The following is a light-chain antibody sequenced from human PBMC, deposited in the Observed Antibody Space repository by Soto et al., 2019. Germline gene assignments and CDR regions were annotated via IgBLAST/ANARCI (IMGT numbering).Light chain of an antibody. CDR3: QQIYSAPLT. CDR1: QGIRID. V-gene: IGKV1-39*01. CDR2: AAS. Sequence: DIQMTQSPSSLSASVGDRVTITCRASQGIRIDLGWFQQRPGKAPKLLIYAASSLQSGVPSRFSGSGSETEFTLSVSSLQPEDFATYFCQQIYSAPLTFGGGTKVDIK. J-gene: IGKJ4*01.